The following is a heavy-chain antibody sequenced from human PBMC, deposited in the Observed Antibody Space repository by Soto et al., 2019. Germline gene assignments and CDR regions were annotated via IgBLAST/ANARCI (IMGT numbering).Heavy chain of an antibody. J-gene: IGHJ6*02. CDR1: GFTFSNHW. D-gene: IGHD3-22*01. Sequence: EVQLVESGGGLVQPGGSLRLSCAASGFTFSNHWMHWVRQAPGKGLIWVSRMNSDGSSTTYADSVKGRFTISRDNAKNTLYLQMNSLRAEDTAVYYCARDTHYYDTRNYYRTYGMDVWGQGTAV. V-gene: IGHV3-74*01. CDR3: ARDTHYYDTRNYYRTYGMDV. CDR2: MNSDGSST.